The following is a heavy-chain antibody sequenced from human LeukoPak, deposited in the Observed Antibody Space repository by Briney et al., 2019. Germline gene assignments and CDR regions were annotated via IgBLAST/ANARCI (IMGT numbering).Heavy chain of an antibody. CDR1: GFTFSSYA. J-gene: IGHJ3*02. Sequence: GRSLRLSCAASGFTFSSYAMHWVRQAPGKGLEWVAVISYDGSNKYYADSVKGRFTISRDNSKNTLYLQMNSLRAEDTAVYYCARDLSAFDIRGQGTMVTVSS. V-gene: IGHV3-30-3*01. CDR2: ISYDGSNK. CDR3: ARDLSAFDI. D-gene: IGHD2/OR15-2a*01.